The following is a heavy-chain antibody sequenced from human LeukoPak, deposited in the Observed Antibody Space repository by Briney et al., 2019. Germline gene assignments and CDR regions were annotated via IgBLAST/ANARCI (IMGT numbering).Heavy chain of an antibody. D-gene: IGHD3-16*01. CDR1: GGSFSGYY. CDR2: INHSGST. V-gene: IGHV4-34*01. Sequence: SETLSLTCAVYGGSFSGYYWSWIRQPPGKGLEWIGEINHSGSTNYNPSLKSRVTKSVDTSKNQFSLKLSSVTAADTAVYYCARVSKDLSLGIDYWGQGTLVTVSS. CDR3: ARVSKDLSLGIDY. J-gene: IGHJ4*02.